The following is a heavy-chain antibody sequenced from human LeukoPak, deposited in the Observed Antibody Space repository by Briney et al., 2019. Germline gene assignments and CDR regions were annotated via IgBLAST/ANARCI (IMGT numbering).Heavy chain of an antibody. CDR2: INTYNGNT. D-gene: IGHD2-21*02. J-gene: IGHJ3*02. Sequence: ASVKVSCKASGYTFSRYGISWVRQAPGQGLEWMGWINTYNGNTNYGQKFQGRVTMTTDTSTSTAYMELRSLRSDDTAVYYCARRGRIVMVTAIPKDDAFDIWGQGTTVTVPS. CDR3: ARRGRIVMVTAIPKDDAFDI. CDR1: GYTFSRYG. V-gene: IGHV1-18*01.